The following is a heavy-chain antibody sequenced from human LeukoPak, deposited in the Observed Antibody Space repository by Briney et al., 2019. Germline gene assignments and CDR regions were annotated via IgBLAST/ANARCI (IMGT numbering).Heavy chain of an antibody. J-gene: IGHJ3*02. Sequence: SETLSLTCTVYGGSISSNCWSWIRQPPGKGLEWIGYIYYSGSTNYNPSLKSRVTISVDTSKNQFSLKLSSVTAADTAVYYCARDGYSWSYPLAFDIWGQATMVTVSS. CDR1: GGSISSNC. D-gene: IGHD1-26*01. CDR2: IYYSGST. CDR3: ARDGYSWSYPLAFDI. V-gene: IGHV4-59*01.